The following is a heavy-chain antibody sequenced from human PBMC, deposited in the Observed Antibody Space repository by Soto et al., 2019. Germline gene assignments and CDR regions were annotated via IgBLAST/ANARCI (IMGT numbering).Heavy chain of an antibody. Sequence: QVQLVESGGGVVQPGRSLRLSCAASGFTFSSYAMHWVRQAPGKGLEWVAVISYDGSNKYYADSVKGRFTISRDNSKNTLYLQMNSLRAEDTAVYYCARGGDDYGDSGPFFDYWGQGTPVTVSS. CDR3: ARGGDDYGDSGPFFDY. V-gene: IGHV3-30-3*01. D-gene: IGHD4-17*01. CDR2: ISYDGSNK. CDR1: GFTFSSYA. J-gene: IGHJ4*02.